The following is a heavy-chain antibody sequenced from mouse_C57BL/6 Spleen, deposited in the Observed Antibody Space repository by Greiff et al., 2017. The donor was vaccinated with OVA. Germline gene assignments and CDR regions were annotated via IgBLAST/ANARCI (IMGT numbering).Heavy chain of an antibody. CDR1: GFSLTSYG. V-gene: IGHV2-2*01. CDR2: IWRGGST. D-gene: IGHD2-4*01. Sequence: VELQQSGPGLVQPSQSLSITCTASGFSLTSYGVHWVRQSPGKGLEWLGVIWRGGSTAYNAALISRLSISKDNSTSQVFFKMNSRQADDADIYDCASRGVTYDYDDWCAYWGQGTLVTVSA. CDR3: ASRGVTYDYDDWCAY. J-gene: IGHJ3*01.